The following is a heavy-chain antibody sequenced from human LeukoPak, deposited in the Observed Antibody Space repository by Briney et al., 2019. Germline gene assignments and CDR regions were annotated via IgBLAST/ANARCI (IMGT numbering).Heavy chain of an antibody. CDR3: RQHYYGSGSYYGRTYFDL. CDR2: ISAYNGNT. D-gene: IGHD3-10*01. V-gene: IGHV1-18*04. CDR1: GYTFTSYG. J-gene: IGHJ2*01. Sequence: ASVKVSCKASGYTFTSYGISWVRQAPGQGLEWMGWISAYNGNTNYAQKLQGRVTMTTDTSTSTAYMELRSLRSDDTAVYYCRQHYYGSGSYYGRTYFDLWGRGTLVTVSS.